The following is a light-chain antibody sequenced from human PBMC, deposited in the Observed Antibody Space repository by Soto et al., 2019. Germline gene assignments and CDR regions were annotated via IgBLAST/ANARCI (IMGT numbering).Light chain of an antibody. CDR2: GAS. V-gene: IGKV3-20*01. CDR1: QSVSSSF. CDR3: QQYGSSPWT. J-gene: IGKJ1*01. Sequence: EIVLTQSPGTLSLSPGERATLSCRASQSVSSSFLAWYQQKPGQAPRLLIYGASIRATGIPDRFSGSGSGTDFTLTISRVEPEDFAAYYCQQYGSSPWTFGQGTKGEI.